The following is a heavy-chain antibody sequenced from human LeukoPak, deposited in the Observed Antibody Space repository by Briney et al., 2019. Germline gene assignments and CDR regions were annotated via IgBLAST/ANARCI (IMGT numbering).Heavy chain of an antibody. CDR1: GFTVGSNW. CDR2: INSDGSST. D-gene: IGHD3-10*01. Sequence: GASPRLPYAPSGFTVGSNWMHWVRRGPGKRLVWGSRINSDGSSTSYAASVKGRFTISRDNAKNTLYLQMNSVRADDTAVYCCARRAMVRGVPSYYFDYWVQGTLVTVSS. CDR3: ARRAMVRGVPSYYFDY. J-gene: IGHJ4*02. V-gene: IGHV3-74*01.